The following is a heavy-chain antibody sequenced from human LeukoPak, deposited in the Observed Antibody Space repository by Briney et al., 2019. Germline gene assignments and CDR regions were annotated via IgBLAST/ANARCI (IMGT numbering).Heavy chain of an antibody. D-gene: IGHD3-10*01. CDR1: GFTFDDYA. CDR3: AKANYGSGSYYYYYGMDV. Sequence: GGSLRLSCAASGFTFDDYAMHWVRQAPGEGLEWVSLISGDGGSTYYADSVKGRFTISRDNSKNSLYLQMNSLRTEDTALYYCAKANYGSGSYYYYYGMDVWGQGTTVTVSS. J-gene: IGHJ6*02. V-gene: IGHV3-43*02. CDR2: ISGDGGST.